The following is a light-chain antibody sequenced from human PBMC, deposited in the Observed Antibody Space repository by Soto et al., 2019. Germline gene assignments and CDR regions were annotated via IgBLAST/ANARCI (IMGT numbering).Light chain of an antibody. CDR2: DAS. V-gene: IGKV3-11*01. J-gene: IGKJ3*01. CDR3: HLRRSWPT. Sequence: EIVLTQSPATLSLSPGERATLSCRASQSVSTYLAWYQQKPGQDPRLLIYDASTSATGIPGRGSGSGSGTAFTLSISRLEPEDVAFYYCHLRRSWPTFGPGTKVDIK. CDR1: QSVSTY.